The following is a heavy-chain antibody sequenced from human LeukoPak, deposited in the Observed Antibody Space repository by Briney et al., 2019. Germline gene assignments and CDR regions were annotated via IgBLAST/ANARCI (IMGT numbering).Heavy chain of an antibody. CDR3: ATDGSGDYLNH. V-gene: IGHV1-24*01. J-gene: IGHJ4*02. CDR2: FNPEDGES. D-gene: IGHD4-17*01. Sequence: ASVKVSCKVSGYIFTELSMHWVRQAPGKGLEWMGGFNPEDGESFHAQKFQGRVTLTEDTSADTAYMELSSLTFEDTAVYYCATDGSGDYLNHWGQGTLVTVSS. CDR1: GYIFTELS.